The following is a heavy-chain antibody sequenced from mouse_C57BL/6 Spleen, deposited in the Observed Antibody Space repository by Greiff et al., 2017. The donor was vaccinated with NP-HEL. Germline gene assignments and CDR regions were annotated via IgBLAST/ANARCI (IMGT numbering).Heavy chain of an antibody. J-gene: IGHJ4*01. V-gene: IGHV5-4*01. CDR1: GFTFSSYA. CDR2: ISDGGSYT. D-gene: IGHD1-1*01. CDR3: ARVGTTVVNAMDY. Sequence: EVQVVESGGGLVKPGGSLKLSCAASGFTFSSYAMSWVRQTPEKRLEWVATISDGGSYTYYPDNVKGRFTISRDNAKNNLYLQMSHLKSEDTAMYYCARVGTTVVNAMDYWGQGTSVTVSS.